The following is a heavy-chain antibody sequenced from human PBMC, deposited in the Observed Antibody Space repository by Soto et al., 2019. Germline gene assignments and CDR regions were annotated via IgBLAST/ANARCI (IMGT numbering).Heavy chain of an antibody. J-gene: IGHJ4*02. CDR3: ARMGPGYSYGFDY. CDR1: GYTFTGYY. CDR2: INPNSGGT. Sequence: GASVKVSCKASGYTFTGYYMHWVRQAPGQGLEWMGWINPNSGGTNYAQKFQGWVTMTRDTSISTAYMELSRLRSDDTAVYYCARMGPGYSYGFDYWGQGTLVTVSS. D-gene: IGHD5-18*01. V-gene: IGHV1-2*04.